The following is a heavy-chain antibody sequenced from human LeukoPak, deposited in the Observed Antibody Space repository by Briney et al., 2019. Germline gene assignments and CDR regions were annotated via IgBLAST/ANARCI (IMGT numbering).Heavy chain of an antibody. CDR3: ARNMTSVTTGGDAFDL. Sequence: GGSLRLSCAASGFTFSNYAMSWVRQAPGRGLEWVSTVIITGVSTYYADSLKGRFTISRDNSNNTLYLQMNSLRAEDTAVYYCARNMTSVTTGGDAFDLWGQGTMVTVSS. CDR1: GFTFSNYA. D-gene: IGHD4-17*01. J-gene: IGHJ3*01. V-gene: IGHV3-23*01. CDR2: VIITGVST.